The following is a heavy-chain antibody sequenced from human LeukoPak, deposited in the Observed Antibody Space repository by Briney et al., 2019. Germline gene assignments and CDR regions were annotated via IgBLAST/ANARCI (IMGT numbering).Heavy chain of an antibody. CDR2: IYHSGST. CDR3: ASMSWDSSGRFDP. J-gene: IGHJ5*02. Sequence: SETLSLTCAVSGYSISSGYYWDWIRQPPGKGLEWIGSIYHSGSTYYNPSLKSRVTISVDTSKNQFSLKLSSVTAADTAVYYCASMSWDSSGRFDPWGQGTLVTVSS. CDR1: GYSISSGYY. D-gene: IGHD6-19*01. V-gene: IGHV4-38-2*01.